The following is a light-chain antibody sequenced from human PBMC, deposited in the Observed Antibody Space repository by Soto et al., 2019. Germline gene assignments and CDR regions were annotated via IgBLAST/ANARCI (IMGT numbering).Light chain of an antibody. CDR2: GAS. CDR1: QSVINSY. V-gene: IGKV3-20*01. J-gene: IGKJ2*01. Sequence: ETGLTQSPGTLSLSPGERATLSCRASQSVINSYLAWYQQIPGQPPRLLIYGASTRATGVPDRFSGSGSGTDFTLTISRLEPEDFAVYYCLQYGTAPYTFGQGTKVEIK. CDR3: LQYGTAPYT.